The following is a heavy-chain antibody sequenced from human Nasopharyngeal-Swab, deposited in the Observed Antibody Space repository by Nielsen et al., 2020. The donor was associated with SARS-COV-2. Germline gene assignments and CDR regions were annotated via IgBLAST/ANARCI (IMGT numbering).Heavy chain of an antibody. D-gene: IGHD1-26*01. Sequence: SVKVSCKASGGTFSSYAISWVRQAPGQGLEWMGGIIPILGTANYAQKFQGRVTITADESTSTAYMELSSLRSEDTAVYYCARERWELRYYGMDVWGQGTTVTVSS. CDR1: GGTFSSYA. J-gene: IGHJ6*02. CDR2: IIPILGTA. CDR3: ARERWELRYYGMDV. V-gene: IGHV1-69*13.